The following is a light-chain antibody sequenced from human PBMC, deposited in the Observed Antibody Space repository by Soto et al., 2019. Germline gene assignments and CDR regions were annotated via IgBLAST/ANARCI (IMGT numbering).Light chain of an antibody. CDR1: SSNIGSNT. V-gene: IGLV1-44*01. CDR3: AAWDDSLNGQV. J-gene: IGLJ3*02. Sequence: QLVLTQPPSASGTPGQRVTISCSGSSSNIGSNTVNWYQQLPGTAPKLLIYSNNQRPSGVPDRFSGSKSGTSASLAISGLQSEDEADYYCAAWDDSLNGQVFGGGTHLTVL. CDR2: SNN.